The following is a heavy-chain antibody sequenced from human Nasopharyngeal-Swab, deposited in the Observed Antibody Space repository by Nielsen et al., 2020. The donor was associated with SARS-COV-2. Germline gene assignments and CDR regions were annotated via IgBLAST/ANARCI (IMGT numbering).Heavy chain of an antibody. J-gene: IGHJ5*02. CDR1: GYSCISYG. D-gene: IGHD3-10*01. CDR3: SRDHSAEGSNNWFDP. Sequence: ASVTVSFKASGYSCISYGISWVRQAPGQGLEWMGCIRIYSGNTQYEQKFQGRVTLTTDTSTSTAYMELRNLRSDDTAVYYCSRDHSAEGSNNWFDPWGQGTLVTVSS. CDR2: IRIYSGNT. V-gene: IGHV1-18*01.